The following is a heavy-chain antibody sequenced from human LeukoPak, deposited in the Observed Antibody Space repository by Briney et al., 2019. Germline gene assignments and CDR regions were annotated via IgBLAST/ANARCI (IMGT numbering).Heavy chain of an antibody. Sequence: SETLSLTCTVSGGSISSYYWSWIRQPPGKGLEWIGYIYYSGSTNYNPSLKSRVTISVDTSKNQFSLKLSSVTAADTAVYYCARRSVWFGELDPWGQGTLVTVSS. CDR1: GGSISSYY. J-gene: IGHJ5*02. CDR3: ARRSVWFGELDP. CDR2: IYYSGST. D-gene: IGHD3-10*01. V-gene: IGHV4-59*12.